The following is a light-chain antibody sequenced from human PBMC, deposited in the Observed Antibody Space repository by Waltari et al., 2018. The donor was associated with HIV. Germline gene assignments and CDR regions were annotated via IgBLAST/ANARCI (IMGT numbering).Light chain of an antibody. J-gene: IGLJ3*02. V-gene: IGLV2-23*02. Sequence: QSALTQPASVSGSPGQSITISCTGTSNDLGRYDLASWYQHQPGRAPTRIIYYVTKWPSVVSHGFSGSKSGATASLTICGLQAEDEADYYCCSYAGITTWVFGGGTKVTVL. CDR3: CSYAGITTWV. CDR2: YVT. CDR1: SNDLGRYDL.